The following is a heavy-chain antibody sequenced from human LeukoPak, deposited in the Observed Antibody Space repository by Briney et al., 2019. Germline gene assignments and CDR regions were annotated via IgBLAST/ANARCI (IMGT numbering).Heavy chain of an antibody. CDR1: GFTFSSYA. CDR3: AKDLGYSSGSQGNWLDP. CDR2: ISGSGGST. J-gene: IGHJ5*02. D-gene: IGHD6-19*01. V-gene: IGHV3-23*01. Sequence: GGSLRLSCAASGFTFSSYAMSWVRQAPGKGLEWVSAISGSGGSTYYADSVKGRFTISRDNSKNTLYLQMNSLRAEDTAVYYCAKDLGYSSGSQGNWLDPWGQGTLVTVSS.